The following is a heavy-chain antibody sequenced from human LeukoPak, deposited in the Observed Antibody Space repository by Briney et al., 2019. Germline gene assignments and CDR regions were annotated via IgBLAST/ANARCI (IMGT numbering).Heavy chain of an antibody. CDR3: ARTAPDIVGATDDGDAFDI. CDR2: IYSGGST. D-gene: IGHD1-26*01. Sequence: GGSLRLSCAASGFTVSSNYMSWVRQAPGKGLEWVSVIYSGGSTYYADSVKGRFTISRDNSKNTLYLQMNSLRAEDTAVYYCARTAPDIVGATDDGDAFDIWGQGTMVTVSS. V-gene: IGHV3-53*01. CDR1: GFTVSSNY. J-gene: IGHJ3*02.